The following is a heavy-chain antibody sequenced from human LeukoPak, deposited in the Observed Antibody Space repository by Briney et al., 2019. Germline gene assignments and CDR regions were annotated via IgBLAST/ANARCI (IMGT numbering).Heavy chain of an antibody. CDR2: IYYSGST. CDR1: GGSISSYY. J-gene: IGHJ4*02. D-gene: IGHD6-19*01. Sequence: SETLSLTCTVSGGSISSYYWSWIRQPPGKGLEWIGYIYYSGSTNYNPSLKSRVTISVDTSKNQFSLKLSSVTAADTAIYYCARDTKQWLLLTTLFDYWGQGTLVTVSS. V-gene: IGHV4-59*12. CDR3: ARDTKQWLLLTTLFDY.